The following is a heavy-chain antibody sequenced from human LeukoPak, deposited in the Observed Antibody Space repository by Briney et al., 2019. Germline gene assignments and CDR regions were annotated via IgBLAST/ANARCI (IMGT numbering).Heavy chain of an antibody. CDR1: GFTFSSYS. V-gene: IGHV3-48*01. D-gene: IGHD6-6*01. CDR2: ISSSSSTM. Sequence: GGSLRLSCAASGFTFSSYSMNWVRQAPGKGLEWVSYISSSSSTMYYADSVKGRFTISRDNAKNSLYLQMNSLRAEDTAVYYCARALTSSIAARWGQGTLVTVSS. J-gene: IGHJ4*02. CDR3: ARALTSSIAAR.